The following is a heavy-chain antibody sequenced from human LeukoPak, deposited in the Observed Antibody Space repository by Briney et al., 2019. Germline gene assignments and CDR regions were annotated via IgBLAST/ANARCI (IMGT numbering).Heavy chain of an antibody. D-gene: IGHD1-26*01. V-gene: IGHV5-51*01. CDR1: GYSFSNNW. Sequence: GESLKISCKGSGYSFSNNWIGWVRQMPGKGLEWMGVIYPGDSDTRYSPSFQGQVTISADKSISTAYLQWSSLKASDTAMYYCARRHSSGSYHVWGQGTLVTVSS. CDR2: IYPGDSDT. J-gene: IGHJ4*02. CDR3: ARRHSSGSYHV.